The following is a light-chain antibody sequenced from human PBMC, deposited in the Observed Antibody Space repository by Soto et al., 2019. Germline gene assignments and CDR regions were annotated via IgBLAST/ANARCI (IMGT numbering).Light chain of an antibody. V-gene: IGKV3-15*01. CDR1: QSVRSN. CDR3: QQYNNWPWT. Sequence: EIVMTQSPATLYVSPGERATLSCRASQSVRSNLAWYQQKPGQAPRLLIYGASTRATGIPARFSGGGSGTEFTLTISSLQSEDFAVYYCQQYNNWPWTFGQGTKVDIK. CDR2: GAS. J-gene: IGKJ1*01.